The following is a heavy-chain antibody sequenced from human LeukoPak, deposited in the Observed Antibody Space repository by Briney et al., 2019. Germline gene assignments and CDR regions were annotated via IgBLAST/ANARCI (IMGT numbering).Heavy chain of an antibody. V-gene: IGHV3-53*01. J-gene: IGHJ4*02. Sequence: GGSLRLSCAVSGFTVTKTYMSWVRQAPGRGLEWVSIIYKSGSTYYADSVKGRLTISRDSANNTLFLQMNSLRADDTAVYYCARESGGTAWYQEDWGQGTLVTVSS. D-gene: IGHD6-13*01. CDR1: GFTVTKTY. CDR2: IYKSGST. CDR3: ARESGGTAWYQED.